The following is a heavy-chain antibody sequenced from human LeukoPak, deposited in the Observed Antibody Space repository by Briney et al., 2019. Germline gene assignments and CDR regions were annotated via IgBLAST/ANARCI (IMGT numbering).Heavy chain of an antibody. CDR1: GFTFSNYV. D-gene: IGHD2-21*02. J-gene: IGHJ1*01. V-gene: IGHV3-23*01. Sequence: GGSLRLSCAASGFTFSNYVMSWVRQAPGKGLEWVSSISGSGGSTYYADSVKGRFTISRDNSKNTLYLQMNSLRAEDTAVYYCARDLTGDCYFQHWGQGTLVTVSS. CDR2: ISGSGGST. CDR3: ARDLTGDCYFQH.